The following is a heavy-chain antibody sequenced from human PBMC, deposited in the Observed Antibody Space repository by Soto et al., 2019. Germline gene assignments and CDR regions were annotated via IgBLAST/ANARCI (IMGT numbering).Heavy chain of an antibody. J-gene: IGHJ4*02. CDR2: IVVGSGNT. CDR3: VLISLVWQGDSSGYRDY. D-gene: IGHD3-22*01. V-gene: IGHV1-58*01. Sequence: QMQLVQSGPEVKKPGTSVKVSCNASGFTFTSSAVQWVRQARGLRLEWIGWIVVGSGNTNYAQKFQERVTITRDMSTSTADMELSSLRSEDTAVYYCVLISLVWQGDSSGYRDYWGQGTLVTVSS. CDR1: GFTFTSSA.